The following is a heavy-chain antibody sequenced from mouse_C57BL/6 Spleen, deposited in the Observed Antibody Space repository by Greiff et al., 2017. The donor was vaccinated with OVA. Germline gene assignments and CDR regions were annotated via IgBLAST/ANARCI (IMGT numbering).Heavy chain of an antibody. V-gene: IGHV7-3*01. CDR2: IRNKANGYTT. J-gene: IGHJ2*01. CDR3: ARQTGTFFDY. Sequence: DVKLQESGGGLVQPGGSLSLSCAASGFTFTDYYMSWVRQPPGKALEWLGFIRNKANGYTTEYSASVKGRFTISRDNSQSILYLQMNALRAEDSATYYCARQTGTFFDYWGQGTTLTVSS. D-gene: IGHD4-1*01. CDR1: GFTFTDYY.